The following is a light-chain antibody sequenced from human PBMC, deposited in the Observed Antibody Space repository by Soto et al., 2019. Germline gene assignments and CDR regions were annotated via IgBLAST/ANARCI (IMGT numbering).Light chain of an antibody. V-gene: IGKV2-24*01. CDR1: ESLQHRDGNTY. J-gene: IGKJ2*01. CDR2: KVS. CDR3: MQATQYRPYT. Sequence: DVVMTQNPLSSPVTLGQPASISCRSSESLQHRDGNTYLNWLQQRPGQPPRLLIYKVSNRFSGVPDRFSGSGAWTDFTLKISRVEAEDVGVYYCMQATQYRPYTFGQGTKLEIK.